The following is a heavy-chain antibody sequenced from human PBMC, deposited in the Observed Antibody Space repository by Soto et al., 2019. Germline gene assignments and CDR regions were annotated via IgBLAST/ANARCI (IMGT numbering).Heavy chain of an antibody. V-gene: IGHV1-69*12. D-gene: IGHD1-1*01. Sequence: QVQLVQSGAEVKKPGSSVKVSCKASGGTFSSYAISWVRQAPGQGLEWMGGIIPIFGTANYAQKFQGRVTITAHESTSTAYMELSSLRSEDTAVYYCAISALLTVPRYYYYGMDVWGQGTTVTVSS. CDR1: GGTFSSYA. CDR3: AISALLTVPRYYYYGMDV. J-gene: IGHJ6*02. CDR2: IIPIFGTA.